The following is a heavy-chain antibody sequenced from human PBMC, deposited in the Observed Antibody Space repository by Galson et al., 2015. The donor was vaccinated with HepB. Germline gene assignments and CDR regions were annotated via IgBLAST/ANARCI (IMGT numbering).Heavy chain of an antibody. CDR1: GFNFSSYA. D-gene: IGHD1-26*01. J-gene: IGHJ4*02. CDR3: AKDFWMGASTEGPVDS. V-gene: IGHV3-30-3*01. CDR2: ISYDGTNK. Sequence: SLRLSCAASGFNFSSYAMHWVRQAPGKGLEWVAVISYDGTNKYNADSVKGRFTISRDNSKNTLYMQMNSLRAEDTAVYYCAKDFWMGASTEGPVDSWGQGTLATVSS.